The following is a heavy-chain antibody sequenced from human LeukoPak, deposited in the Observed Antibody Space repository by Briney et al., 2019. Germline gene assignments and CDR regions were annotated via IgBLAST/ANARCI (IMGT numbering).Heavy chain of an antibody. J-gene: IGHJ4*02. CDR1: GFTFSSYR. V-gene: IGHV3-74*01. D-gene: IGHD2-15*01. CDR3: ARDTTYCSGGYCYPYFDY. CDR2: FKNDGSST. Sequence: SGGSLRLSCGASGFTFSSYRIHWVRQAPGKGLVWVSGFKNDGSSTSYADSVKGRFTISRDNAKNTLYLQMSSLRVEDTAVYYCARDTTYCSGGYCYPYFDYWGQGTLVTVSS.